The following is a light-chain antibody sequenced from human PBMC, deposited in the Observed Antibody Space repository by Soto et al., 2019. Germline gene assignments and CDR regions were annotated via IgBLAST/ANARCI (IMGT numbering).Light chain of an antibody. J-gene: IGLJ1*01. CDR3: SSCTSSNTLLYV. V-gene: IGLV2-14*01. Sequence: SALTQPASVSGSPGQSITISCTGNSSDVGYHNYVSWYRQHPGKAPRLMIYEVNNRPSGVSNRFSGSKSGNTASLTISGLQAEDEADYYCSSCTSSNTLLYVFGTGTKLTVL. CDR2: EVN. CDR1: SSDVGYHNY.